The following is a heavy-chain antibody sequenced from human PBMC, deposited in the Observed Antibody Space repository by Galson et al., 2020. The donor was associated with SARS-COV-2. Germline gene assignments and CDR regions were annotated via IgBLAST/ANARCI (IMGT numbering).Heavy chain of an antibody. D-gene: IGHD6-19*01. CDR3: AAAKGSSGWSY. CDR2: IVVGSGNT. CDR1: GFTFTSSD. J-gene: IGHJ4*02. V-gene: IGHV1-58*02. Sequence: SVKVSCKASGFTFTSSDMQWVRQARGQRLEWIGWIVVGSGNTNYAQKFQERVTITRDMSTSTAYMELSSLRSEDTAVYYCAAAKGSSGWSYWGQGTLVTVSS.